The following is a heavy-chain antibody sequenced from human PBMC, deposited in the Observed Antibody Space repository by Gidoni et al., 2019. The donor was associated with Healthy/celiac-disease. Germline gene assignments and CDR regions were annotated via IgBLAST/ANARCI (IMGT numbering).Heavy chain of an antibody. V-gene: IGHV4-34*01. CDR2: INHSGST. D-gene: IGHD6-13*01. CDR1: GGSFSGYY. CDR3: ASKGKRAAAGTGWFDP. Sequence: QVQLQQWGAGLLKPSETLSLTCAVYGGSFSGYYWSWIRQPPGKGLEWIGEINHSGSTNYNPSLKSRVTISVDTSKNQFSLKLSSVTAADTAVYYCASKGKRAAAGTGWFDPWGQGTLVTVSS. J-gene: IGHJ5*02.